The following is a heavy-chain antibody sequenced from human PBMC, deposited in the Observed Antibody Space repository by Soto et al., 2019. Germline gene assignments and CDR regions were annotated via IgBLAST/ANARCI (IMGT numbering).Heavy chain of an antibody. J-gene: IGHJ4*02. CDR1: GGSFNSNY. V-gene: IGHV4-34*01. CDR3: LSARFDY. CDR2: INHSGST. D-gene: IGHD6-19*01. Sequence: SETLSLTCAVSGGSFNSNYWTWVRQPPGKGLEWIGEINHSGSTNYNPSLKSRVTISVDTSKNQCSLNLSSVTAADTAVYYCLSARFDYWGQGTLVTVSS.